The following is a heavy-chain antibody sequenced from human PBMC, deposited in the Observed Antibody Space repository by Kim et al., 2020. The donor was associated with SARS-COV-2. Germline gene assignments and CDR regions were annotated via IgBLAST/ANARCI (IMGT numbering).Heavy chain of an antibody. D-gene: IGHD5-12*01. V-gene: IGHV3-23*01. CDR1: GFAFSTYA. CDR3: AKGSAGNGYYYFDY. J-gene: IGHJ4*02. Sequence: GGSLRLSCAASGFAFSTYAMNWVRQAPGKGLQWVSGTSGRGTSSYYTDSVKGRFTISRDNSNNTVYLQMNSLRADDTAIYYCAKGSAGNGYYYFDYWGQGILVTVSS. CDR2: TSGRGTSS.